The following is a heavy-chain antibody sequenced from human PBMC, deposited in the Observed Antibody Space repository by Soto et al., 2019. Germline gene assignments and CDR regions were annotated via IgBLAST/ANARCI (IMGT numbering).Heavy chain of an antibody. CDR2: INPGSGST. CDR1: GYTFINYA. J-gene: IGHJ4*02. D-gene: IGHD1-26*01. Sequence: ASVKFSCKASGYTFINYALHWVRQAPGQILECMVWINPGSGSTKYXXKFQGRVXXTRDISANIVXMELNXLRSEDTAVYYCARGGFSGSPTDYWRQGTLVTVSS. V-gene: IGHV1-3*01. CDR3: ARGGFSGSPTDY.